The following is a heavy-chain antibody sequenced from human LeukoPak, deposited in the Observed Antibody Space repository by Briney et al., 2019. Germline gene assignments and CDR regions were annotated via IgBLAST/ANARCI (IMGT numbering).Heavy chain of an antibody. J-gene: IGHJ3*02. CDR3: ARDTPRVSWGSSAFDI. V-gene: IGHV1-18*01. CDR1: GYTFTSYG. D-gene: IGHD7-27*01. CDR2: ISAYNGNT. Sequence: VASVKVSCKASGYTFTSYGISWVRQAPGQGLEWMGWISAYNGNTNYAQKLQGRVTMTTDTSTSTAYMELRSLRSDDTAVYYCARDTPRVSWGSSAFDIWGQGTMVTVSS.